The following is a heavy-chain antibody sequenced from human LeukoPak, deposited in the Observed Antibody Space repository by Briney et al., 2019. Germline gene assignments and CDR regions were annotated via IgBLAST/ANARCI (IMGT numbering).Heavy chain of an antibody. CDR2: IYSGGST. D-gene: IGHD5-12*01. V-gene: IGHV3-66*01. CDR1: GFTVSSNY. Sequence: GGSLRLSCAASGFTVSSNYMSWVRQAPGKGLEWVSVIYSGGSTYYADSVKGRFTISRDNSKNTLYLQMNSLRAEDTAVYYCARDRVRGGYSGYDPVGAFDIWGQGTMVTVSS. J-gene: IGHJ3*02. CDR3: ARDRVRGGYSGYDPVGAFDI.